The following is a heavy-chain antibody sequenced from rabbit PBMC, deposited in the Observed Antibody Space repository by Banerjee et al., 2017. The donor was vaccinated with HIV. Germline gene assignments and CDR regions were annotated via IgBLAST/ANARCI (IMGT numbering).Heavy chain of an antibody. D-gene: IGHD4-2*01. Sequence: QSLEESGGDLVKPGASLTLTCIASGFSFSSGYYMCWVRQAPGKGREWIACIYVGGSDTTYYASWAKGRFTISKTSSTTVTLQMTSLTAADTATYFCARGGLVIELNLWGQGTLVTVS. V-gene: IGHV1S40*01. CDR3: ARGGLVIELNL. J-gene: IGHJ4*01. CDR1: GFSFSSGYY. CDR2: IYVGGSDTT.